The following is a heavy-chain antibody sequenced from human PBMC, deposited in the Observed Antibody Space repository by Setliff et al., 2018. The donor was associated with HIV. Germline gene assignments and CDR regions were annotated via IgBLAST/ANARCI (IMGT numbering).Heavy chain of an antibody. Sequence: SETLSLTCTVPGGSINRSNYYWGWIRQPPGKGLEWIGTISYTGSTYYDPSLKSRVTMSVDTSKNQFSLRLSSVTAADTAVYYCVCGEAYTHDDSVVSDFDFWGQGTPVTVSS. V-gene: IGHV4-39*07. CDR3: VCGEAYTHDDSVVSDFDF. CDR1: GGSINRSNYY. CDR2: ISYTGST. J-gene: IGHJ4*02. D-gene: IGHD3-10*01.